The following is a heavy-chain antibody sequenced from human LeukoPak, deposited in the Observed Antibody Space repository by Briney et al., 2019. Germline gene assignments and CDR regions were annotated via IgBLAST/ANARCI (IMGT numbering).Heavy chain of an antibody. CDR3: VKVDTYYYDSSGYYTY. J-gene: IGHJ4*02. Sequence: GGSLRLSCAASGFTFSSYAMSWVRQAPGKGLEWVSAISGSGGSTYYADSVKGRFTISRDNSKNTLYLQMNSLRAEDTAVYYCVKVDTYYYDSSGYYTYWGQGTLVTVSS. CDR1: GFTFSSYA. V-gene: IGHV3-23*01. CDR2: ISGSGGST. D-gene: IGHD3-22*01.